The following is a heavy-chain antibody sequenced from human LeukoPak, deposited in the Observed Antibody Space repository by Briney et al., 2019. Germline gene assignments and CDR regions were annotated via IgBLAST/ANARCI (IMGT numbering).Heavy chain of an antibody. CDR1: GYSFTSYW. Sequence: GESLKISCKGSGYSFTSYWIAWVRQMPGKGLEWMGIIYPGDSDTRYSPSFQGQVTISADKSINTAYLQWSSLKASDTAMYYCARPPSGYRNAFDIWGQGTMVTVSS. CDR3: ARPPSGYRNAFDI. V-gene: IGHV5-51*01. J-gene: IGHJ3*02. CDR2: IYPGDSDT. D-gene: IGHD3-22*01.